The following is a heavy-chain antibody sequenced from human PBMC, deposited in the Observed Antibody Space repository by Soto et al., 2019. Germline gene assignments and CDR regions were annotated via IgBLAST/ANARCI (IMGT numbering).Heavy chain of an antibody. V-gene: IGHV1-18*01. D-gene: IGHD2-2*01. Sequence: SVEVSCKDSGYTFTNFGVTWVRRAPGQGLEWMGWISAYTDTPNYAQKFQGRVTMTIDTSTSTDYMDLRSLTSDDTAVYYCARVIPGVEAWFDPWGQGTLVTVSS. J-gene: IGHJ5*02. CDR3: ARVIPGVEAWFDP. CDR2: ISAYTDTP. CDR1: GYTFTNFG.